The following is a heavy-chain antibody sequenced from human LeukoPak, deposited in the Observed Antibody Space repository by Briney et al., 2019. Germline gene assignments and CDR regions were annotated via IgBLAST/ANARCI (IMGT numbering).Heavy chain of an antibody. V-gene: IGHV4-34*01. Sequence: SETLSLTCAVYGGSFSGYYWSWIRQPPGKGLEWIGEINHSGSTNYNPSLKSRVTISVDTSKNQFSLKLSSVTAADTAVYYCARDKEGRITMVRGRQDAFDIWGQGTMVTVSS. CDR3: ARDKEGRITMVRGRQDAFDI. J-gene: IGHJ3*02. CDR1: GGSFSGYY. D-gene: IGHD3-10*01. CDR2: INHSGST.